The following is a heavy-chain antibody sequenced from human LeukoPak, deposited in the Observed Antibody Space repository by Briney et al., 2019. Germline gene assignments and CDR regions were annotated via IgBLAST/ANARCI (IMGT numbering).Heavy chain of an antibody. D-gene: IGHD3-22*01. V-gene: IGHV3-23*01. Sequence: GGSLRLSCAASGFTFSSYAMSWVRQAPGKGLEWVAGISGSGGKPNYADSVKGRFTISRDNPKNTLYLQMNSLRAEDTAVYFCATRGVVIRVILVGFHKEAYYFDYWGQGALVTVSS. CDR2: ISGSGGKP. J-gene: IGHJ4*02. CDR3: ATRGVVIRVILVGFHKEAYYFDY. CDR1: GFTFSSYA.